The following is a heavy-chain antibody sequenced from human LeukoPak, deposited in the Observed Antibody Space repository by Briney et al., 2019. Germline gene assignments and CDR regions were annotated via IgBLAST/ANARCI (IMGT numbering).Heavy chain of an antibody. D-gene: IGHD4-17*01. CDR2: IKSKTDGGTT. J-gene: IGHJ4*02. CDR1: GFTFSNAW. Sequence: PGGSLRLSCAASGFTFSNAWMSWVRQAPGKGLEWVGRIKSKTDGGTTDYAAPVKGRFTISRDDSKNTLYLQMNSLKTEDTAVYYCTTRWGTVTIVLPLDYWGQGPLVTVSS. V-gene: IGHV3-15*01. CDR3: TTRWGTVTIVLPLDY.